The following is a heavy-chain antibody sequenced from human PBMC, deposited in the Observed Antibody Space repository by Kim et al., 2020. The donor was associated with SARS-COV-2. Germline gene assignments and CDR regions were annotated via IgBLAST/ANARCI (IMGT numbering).Heavy chain of an antibody. J-gene: IGHJ4*02. CDR3: AKDMQQQLGPDY. Sequence: WVSAIRGSGGITYYADSVKGRFTISRDNSKNTLYLQMNSLRAEDTAVYYCAKDMQQQLGPDYWGQGTLVTVSS. D-gene: IGHD6-13*01. CDR2: IRGSGGIT. V-gene: IGHV3-23*01.